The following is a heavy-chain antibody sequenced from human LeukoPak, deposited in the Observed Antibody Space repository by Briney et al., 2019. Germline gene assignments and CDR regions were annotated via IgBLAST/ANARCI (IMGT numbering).Heavy chain of an antibody. J-gene: IGHJ4*02. CDR1: GGSISSYY. Sequence: SETLSLTCTVSGGSISSYYWSWIRQPPGKGLEWIGYIFYTGTTNYNPSLNSRVSISVDTSKNQFSLRLNSVTAADTAVYYCARGGGSGYYPGDYWGQATLVTDSS. CDR2: IFYTGTT. D-gene: IGHD3-22*01. V-gene: IGHV4-59*01. CDR3: ARGGGSGYYPGDY.